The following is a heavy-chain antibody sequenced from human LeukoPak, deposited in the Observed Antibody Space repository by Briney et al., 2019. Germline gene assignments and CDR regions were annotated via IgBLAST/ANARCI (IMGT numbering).Heavy chain of an antibody. Sequence: PSETLSLTCTVSSDSISTYCWSWTRQPPGKGLEWIGYVDYSGSTNYNPSLKSRVTISVDTSKNQFSLKLSSVTAADTAVYYCARGLRVVRGLNYYYYYMDVWGKGTTVTVSS. J-gene: IGHJ6*03. CDR1: SDSISTYC. CDR3: ARGLRVVRGLNYYYYYMDV. D-gene: IGHD3-10*01. V-gene: IGHV4-59*01. CDR2: VDYSGST.